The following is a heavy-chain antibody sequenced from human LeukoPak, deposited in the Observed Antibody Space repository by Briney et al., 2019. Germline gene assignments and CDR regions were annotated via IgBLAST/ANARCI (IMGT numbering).Heavy chain of an antibody. J-gene: IGHJ4*02. CDR2: ISRTGTTI. D-gene: IGHD6-19*01. V-gene: IGHV3-48*01. CDR1: GFTFNSYT. Sequence: GGSLRLSCAASGFTFNSYTMNWVRQAPGKGLEWISYISRTGTTIYYADSVKGRFTISRDNAKNSLYLQMNSLRAEDTAVYYCARDQWLDYWGQGTLVTVSS. CDR3: ARDQWLDY.